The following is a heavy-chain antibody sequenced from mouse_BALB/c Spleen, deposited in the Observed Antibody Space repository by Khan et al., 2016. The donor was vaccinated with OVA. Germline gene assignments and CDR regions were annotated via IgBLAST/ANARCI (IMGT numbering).Heavy chain of an antibody. CDR3: ARWAYRYDRYFDV. J-gene: IGHJ1*01. Sequence: EVQLQESGPSLVKPSQTLSLTCSVAGDSITSGFWNWIRKFPGNKLEYMGYISSSGATYYSPSLKSRISITRDTSNNQYYLQLNSVTTEDTATYXCARWAYRYDRYFDVWGAGTTVTGSS. CDR1: GDSITSGF. D-gene: IGHD2-14*01. V-gene: IGHV3-8*02. CDR2: ISSSGAT.